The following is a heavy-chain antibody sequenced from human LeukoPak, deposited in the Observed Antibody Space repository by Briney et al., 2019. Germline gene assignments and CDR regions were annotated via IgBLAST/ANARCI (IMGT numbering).Heavy chain of an antibody. CDR2: FYYTGST. CDR3: ARRSGTYHAFDI. V-gene: IGHV4-39*01. CDR1: GGSISSNGYY. D-gene: IGHD1-26*01. J-gene: IGHJ3*02. Sequence: SETLTLTCTVSGGSISSNGYYWGWIRQPPGKGLEWIGGFYYTGSTFYSPSPKSRVTISVDTSKNQFSLKLSSVTAADTAVYYCARRSGTYHAFDIWGQGTMVTVSS.